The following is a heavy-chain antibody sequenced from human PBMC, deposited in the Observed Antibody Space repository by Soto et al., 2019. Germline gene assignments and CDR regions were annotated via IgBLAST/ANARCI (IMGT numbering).Heavy chain of an antibody. CDR1: GFTFSNAW. CDR3: TTLGSGSYYNEGYYYYGMDV. Sequence: GGSLRLSCAASGFTFSNAWMNWVRQAPGKGLEWVGRIKSKTDGGTTDYAAPVKGRFTISRDDSKNTLYLQMNSLKTEDTAVYYCTTLGSGSYYNEGYYYYGMDVWGQGTTVTVSS. D-gene: IGHD3-10*01. J-gene: IGHJ6*02. V-gene: IGHV3-15*07. CDR2: IKSKTDGGTT.